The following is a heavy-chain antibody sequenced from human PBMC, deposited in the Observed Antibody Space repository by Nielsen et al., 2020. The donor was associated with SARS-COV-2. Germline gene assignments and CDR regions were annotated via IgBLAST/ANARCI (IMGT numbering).Heavy chain of an antibody. Sequence: SVKVSCKASGGTFSSYAISWVRQAPGQGLEWMGGIIPIFGTANYAQKFQGRVTITADESTSTAYMELSSLRSEDTAVYYCATQPYCGGDCCGAFDIWGQGTMVTVSS. CDR2: IIPIFGTA. V-gene: IGHV1-69*13. CDR3: ATQPYCGGDCCGAFDI. CDR1: GGTFSSYA. J-gene: IGHJ3*02. D-gene: IGHD2-21*02.